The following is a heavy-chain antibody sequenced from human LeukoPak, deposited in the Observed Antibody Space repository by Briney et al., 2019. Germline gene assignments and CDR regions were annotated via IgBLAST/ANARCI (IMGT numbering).Heavy chain of an antibody. CDR3: AKYVTPPGTYYYGLDV. CDR2: ISGSGDAT. CDR1: GFIFSSYA. V-gene: IGHV3-23*01. Sequence: GGSLRLSCAASGFIFSSYAMNWVRQAPGKGLEWVSGISGSGDATFYADPVKGRFTISRDNSKNTLYLQMNSLRGDDTAVYYCAKYVTPPGTYYYGLDVWGQGTTITVSS. J-gene: IGHJ6*02. D-gene: IGHD6-13*01.